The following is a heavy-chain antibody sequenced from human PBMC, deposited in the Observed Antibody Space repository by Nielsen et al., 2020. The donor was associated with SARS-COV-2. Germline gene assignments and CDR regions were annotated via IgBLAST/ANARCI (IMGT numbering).Heavy chain of an antibody. Sequence: SLKISCAVSGFSFDDYAMHWVRQVPGKGLEWVSGITWNSGRKAYGDSVKGRFTISRDNAKNSLYLQMNSLRAEDTALYHCVKDSSLVWFGESWFDPWGQGTLVTVSS. D-gene: IGHD3-10*01. J-gene: IGHJ5*02. V-gene: IGHV3-9*01. CDR3: VKDSSLVWFGESWFDP. CDR1: GFSFDDYA. CDR2: ITWNSGRK.